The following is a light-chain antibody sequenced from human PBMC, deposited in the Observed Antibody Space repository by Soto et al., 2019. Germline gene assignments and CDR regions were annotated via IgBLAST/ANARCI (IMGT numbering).Light chain of an antibody. CDR2: DVS. CDR1: STDVGAFNY. J-gene: IGLJ1*01. V-gene: IGLV2-14*03. CDR3: NSYTSNNTYV. Sequence: QSALTQPASVSGSPGQAITISGSGTSTDVGAFNYVSWYQQHPGKAPKLMIYDVSNRPSGVSNRSSGPKSGNTASLTISGLRAEDEADYYCNSYTSNNTYVFGTGTKVTVL.